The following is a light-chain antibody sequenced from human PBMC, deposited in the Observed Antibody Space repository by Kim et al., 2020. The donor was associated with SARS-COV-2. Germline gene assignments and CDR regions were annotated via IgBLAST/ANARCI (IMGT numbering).Light chain of an antibody. J-gene: IGLJ2*01. CDR2: SNN. CDR1: SSNIGSNT. Sequence: ELTQPPSASGTPGQRVTISCSGSSSNIGSNTVNWYQQLPGTAPKLLIYSNNQRPSGVPDRFSGSKSGTSASLAISGLQSEDEAAYYCAAWDDSLNGPVFGGGTQLTVL. V-gene: IGLV1-44*01. CDR3: AAWDDSLNGPV.